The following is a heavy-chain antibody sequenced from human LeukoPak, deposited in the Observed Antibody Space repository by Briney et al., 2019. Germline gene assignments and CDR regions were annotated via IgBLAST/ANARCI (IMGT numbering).Heavy chain of an antibody. D-gene: IGHD6-19*01. CDR2: INPKGGGT. CDR1: GYTFTGYY. J-gene: IGHJ4*02. Sequence: GASVKVSCKASGYTFTGYYMHWVRQAPGQGVWRVGWINPKGGGTNYAKKFQGRVTMTSDTSITTVYMELSRLRSGDTAVYYCARRVFSGWGYYFDYWGQGTLVTVSS. V-gene: IGHV1-2*02. CDR3: ARRVFSGWGYYFDY.